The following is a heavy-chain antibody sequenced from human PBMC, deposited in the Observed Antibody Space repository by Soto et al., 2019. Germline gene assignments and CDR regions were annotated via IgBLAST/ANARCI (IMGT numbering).Heavy chain of an antibody. J-gene: IGHJ3*01. D-gene: IGHD3-3*01. Sequence: QVQLVQSGAEVRKPGASVKVSCKAPGGTFSTYIISWVRQAPGQGLEWMGRIIPSPDITNYAQKIQGRVTVTADRSTSTAYMELPSLKSEDTAVYYCARDRITTRGDAFDLWGQGTMVTVSS. CDR1: GGTFSTYI. CDR2: IIPSPDIT. V-gene: IGHV1-69*08. CDR3: ARDRITTRGDAFDL.